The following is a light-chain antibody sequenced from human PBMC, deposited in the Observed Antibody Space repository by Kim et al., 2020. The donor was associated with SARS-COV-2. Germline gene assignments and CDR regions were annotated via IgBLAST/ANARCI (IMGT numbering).Light chain of an antibody. CDR2: DAS. V-gene: IGKV3-20*01. CDR1: QSVSSNY. J-gene: IGKJ5*01. CDR3: QQYGSPPIT. Sequence: SPGRRATLSCRASQSVSSNYLAWYQQKPGQAPSLLIYDASSRATGIPDRISGSGSGTDFTLTISRLEPEDFAVYFCQQYGSPPITFGQGTRLEIK.